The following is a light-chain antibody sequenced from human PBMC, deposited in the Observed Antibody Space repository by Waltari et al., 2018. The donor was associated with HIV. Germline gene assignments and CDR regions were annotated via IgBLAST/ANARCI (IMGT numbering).Light chain of an antibody. Sequence: SYVLTQPPSVSMAPGKTARITCGGYNIGSKSVHWYQQKPGQAPVLVIYDDSDRPSGSPERFSGSNSGNTATLTISRVEAGDEADYYCQVCDSGIVVFGGGTKVTVL. CDR3: QVCDSGIVV. V-gene: IGLV3-21*04. CDR1: NIGSKS. CDR2: DDS. J-gene: IGLJ2*01.